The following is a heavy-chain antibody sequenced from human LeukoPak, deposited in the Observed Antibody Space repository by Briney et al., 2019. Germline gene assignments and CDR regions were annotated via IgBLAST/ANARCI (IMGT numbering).Heavy chain of an antibody. CDR1: GFTFSSYE. D-gene: IGHD1-26*01. Sequence: GGSLRLSCAASGFTFSSYEMNWVRQAPGKGLEWVSYISSSGSNIYYADSVKGRFTISRDNAKNALYLQMNSLRAEDTAVYYCARVSNSNSGSYSGDYWGQGTLVTVSS. CDR2: ISSSGSNI. V-gene: IGHV3-48*03. J-gene: IGHJ4*02. CDR3: ARVSNSNSGSYSGDY.